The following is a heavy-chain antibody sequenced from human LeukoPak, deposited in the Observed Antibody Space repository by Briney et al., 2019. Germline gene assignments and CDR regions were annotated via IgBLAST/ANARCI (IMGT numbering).Heavy chain of an antibody. D-gene: IGHD6-19*01. CDR2: INPNSGGT. Sequence: ASVKVSCKASGYTFTGYYMHWVRQAPGQGLEWMGWINPNSGGTNCAQKFQGRVTMTRDTSISTAYMELSRLRSDDTAVYYCARERSIAVAGRWFDPWGQGTLVTVSS. J-gene: IGHJ5*02. CDR3: ARERSIAVAGRWFDP. V-gene: IGHV1-2*02. CDR1: GYTFTGYY.